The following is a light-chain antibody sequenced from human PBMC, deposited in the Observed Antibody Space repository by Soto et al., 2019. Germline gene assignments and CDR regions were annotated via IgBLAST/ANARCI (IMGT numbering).Light chain of an antibody. CDR3: LQHYHYPWT. CDR2: VAS. V-gene: IGKV1-17*03. CDR1: QDISRY. Sequence: DIQMTQSPSAMSASVGDRVTITCRASQDISRYLAWFQQKPGKVPERLIYVASVLQSGVPSRFSGSGSGTEFTLTISSLQPEDFATYYCLQHYHYPWTFGIGTKVQMK. J-gene: IGKJ1*01.